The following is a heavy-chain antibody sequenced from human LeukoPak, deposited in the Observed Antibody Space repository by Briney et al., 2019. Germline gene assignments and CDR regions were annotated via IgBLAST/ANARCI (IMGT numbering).Heavy chain of an antibody. CDR3: AKNRADIYYYGMDV. CDR2: IWYDGSNK. D-gene: IGHD1/OR15-1a*01. Sequence: QPGGSLRLSCAASGFTFSSYGMHWVRQAPGRGLEWVSIIWYDGSNKYYADSVKGRFTISRDNSKNTLYLQMNSLRAEDTAVYYCAKNRADIYYYGMDVWGQGTTVTVSS. J-gene: IGHJ6*02. V-gene: IGHV3-33*06. CDR1: GFTFSSYG.